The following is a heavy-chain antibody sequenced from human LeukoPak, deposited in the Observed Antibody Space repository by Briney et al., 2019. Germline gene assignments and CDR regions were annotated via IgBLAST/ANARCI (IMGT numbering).Heavy chain of an antibody. D-gene: IGHD2-8*02. V-gene: IGHV1-69*04. J-gene: IGHJ3*02. CDR1: GGTFSSYA. Sequence: GSSVKVSCKASGGTFSSYAISWVRQPPGQGLEWKGRIIPILGIANYAQKFQGRVTITVDKSTSTAYMELSSLRSEATAVYYCARALPEVSDAFDISGQGTMVTVSS. CDR3: ARALPEVSDAFDI. CDR2: IIPILGIA.